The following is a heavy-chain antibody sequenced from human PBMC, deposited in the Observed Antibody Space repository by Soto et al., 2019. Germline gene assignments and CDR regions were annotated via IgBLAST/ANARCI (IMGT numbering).Heavy chain of an antibody. V-gene: IGHV3-7*03. J-gene: IGHJ4*02. CDR1: GFTFSSYW. CDR3: ARDPSRSLQEK. D-gene: IGHD1-1*01. Sequence: GGSLRLSCAASGFTFSSYWMSWVRRAPGKGLEWVANIKQDGSEKYYVDSVKGRFTISRDNAKNSLYLQMNSLRAEDTAVYYCARDPSRSLQEKWGQGTLASVSS. CDR2: IKQDGSEK.